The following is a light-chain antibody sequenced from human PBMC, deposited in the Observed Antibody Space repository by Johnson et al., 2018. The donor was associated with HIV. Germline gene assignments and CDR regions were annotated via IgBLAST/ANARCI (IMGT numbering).Light chain of an antibody. CDR1: SSNIGNNY. CDR2: ENN. J-gene: IGLJ1*01. V-gene: IGLV1-51*02. Sequence: QSVLTQSPSVSAAPGQKVTISCSGSSSNIGNNYVSWYQQLPGTAPKLLIYENNKRPSGIPDRFSGSKSGTSATLAITGLQTGDEADYYCGTWDSSLSAGFYVFGTGTKVTVL. CDR3: GTWDSSLSAGFYV.